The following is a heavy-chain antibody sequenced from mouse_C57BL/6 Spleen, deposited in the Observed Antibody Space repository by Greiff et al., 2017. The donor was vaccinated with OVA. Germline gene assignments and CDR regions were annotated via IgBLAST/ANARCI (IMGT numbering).Heavy chain of an antibody. Sequence: EVQRVESGGGLVQPGGSLSLSCAASGFTFTDYYMSWVRQPPGKALEWLGFIRNKANGYTTEYSASVKGRFTISRDNSQSILYLQMNALRAEDSATYYCARYYYSNPDYWGQGTTLTVSS. V-gene: IGHV7-3*01. CDR2: IRNKANGYTT. CDR3: ARYYYSNPDY. CDR1: GFTFTDYY. J-gene: IGHJ2*01. D-gene: IGHD2-5*01.